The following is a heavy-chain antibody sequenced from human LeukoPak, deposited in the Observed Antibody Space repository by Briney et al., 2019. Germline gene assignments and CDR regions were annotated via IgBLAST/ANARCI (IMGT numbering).Heavy chain of an antibody. CDR1: GFTFSSYW. J-gene: IGHJ6*03. Sequence: GGSLRLSCAASGFTFSSYWMSWVRQAPGKGLEWVANIKQDGSEKYYVDSVKGRFTISRDNAKNSLYLQMNSLRAEDTAVYYCARDLSEVVAATGYYYYHMDVWGKGTTVTVSS. CDR3: ARDLSEVVAATGYYYYHMDV. CDR2: IKQDGSEK. D-gene: IGHD2-15*01. V-gene: IGHV3-7*01.